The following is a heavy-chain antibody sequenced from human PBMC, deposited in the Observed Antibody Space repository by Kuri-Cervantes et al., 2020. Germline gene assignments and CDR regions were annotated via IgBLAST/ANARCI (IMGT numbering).Heavy chain of an antibody. CDR1: GYSISSGYY. Sequence: SETLSLTCTVSGYSISSGYYWGWIRQPPGKGLEWIGSIYHSGSTYYNPSLKSRVTISVDTSKNQFSLKLSSVTAADTAVYYCARFSDAFDIWGQETMVTVSS. CDR3: ARFSDAFDI. V-gene: IGHV4-38-2*02. D-gene: IGHD3-3*01. CDR2: IYHSGST. J-gene: IGHJ3*02.